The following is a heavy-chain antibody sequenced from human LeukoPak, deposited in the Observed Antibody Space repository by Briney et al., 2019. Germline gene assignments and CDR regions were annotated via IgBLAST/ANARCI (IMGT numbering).Heavy chain of an antibody. Sequence: GGSLRLSCAASGFTFSSYAMHWVRQAPGKGLEWVAVISYDGSNKYYADSVKGRFTISRDNSKNTLYLQMNSLRAEDTAVYYCARDTLGEGEDANYAVYYFDYWGQGTVVTVSS. V-gene: IGHV3-30*04. CDR2: ISYDGSNK. J-gene: IGHJ4*02. CDR3: ARDTLGEGEDANYAVYYFDY. D-gene: IGHD4/OR15-4a*01. CDR1: GFTFSSYA.